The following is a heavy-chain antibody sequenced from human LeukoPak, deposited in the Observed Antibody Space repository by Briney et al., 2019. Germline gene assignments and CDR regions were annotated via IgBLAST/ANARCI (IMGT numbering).Heavy chain of an antibody. V-gene: IGHV3-30*12. CDR2: IWADGNNK. J-gene: IGHJ4*02. CDR3: VGDPPKGGWAFVY. CDR1: GFNFITHG. D-gene: IGHD6-19*01. Sequence: GGSLRLSCAASGFNFITHGMHWVRQAPGKGLEWVAFIWADGNNKYYADSVKGRFTISRDNSKNTLFLQMDSLRAEDTAVYSCVGDPPKGGWAFVYWGQGILVSVSS.